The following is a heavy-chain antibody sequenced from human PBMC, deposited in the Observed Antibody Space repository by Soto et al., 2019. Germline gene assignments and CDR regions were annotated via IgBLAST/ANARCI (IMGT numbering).Heavy chain of an antibody. D-gene: IGHD4-17*01. CDR3: ARVRATDYEIDY. CDR1: GFMFGSYW. V-gene: IGHV3-7*03. CDR2: IKRDGSEK. J-gene: IGHJ4*02. Sequence: GSLRLSCTASGFMFGSYWMTWARHVPGKGLQWVANIKRDGSEKYYVDFVKGRFTISRDNADNSVFLDMNNLRVDDTATYYCARVRATDYEIDYWGQGALVTVSS.